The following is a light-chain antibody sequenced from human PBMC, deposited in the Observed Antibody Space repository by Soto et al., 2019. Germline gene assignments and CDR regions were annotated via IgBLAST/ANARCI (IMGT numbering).Light chain of an antibody. CDR1: QSVSSN. Sequence: EIVMTQSPATLSGSPGERATLSCRASQSVSSNLAWYQQKPDQPPRPLIHGASPRATGIPARPSRRGSGTDVTLSNSRLQSEELPVYYCQQYHKWPRSTFGQGTKVDIK. CDR3: QQYHKWPRST. CDR2: GAS. J-gene: IGKJ1*01. V-gene: IGKV3-15*01.